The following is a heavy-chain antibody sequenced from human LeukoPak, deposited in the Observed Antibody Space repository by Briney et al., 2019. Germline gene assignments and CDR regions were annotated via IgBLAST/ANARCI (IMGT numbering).Heavy chain of an antibody. CDR1: VLTVSINY. J-gene: IGHJ3*02. CDR2: IYSGCST. Sequence: GGSLRLSCAASVLTVSINYMRWVRHAPGRGRVWVTVIYSGCSTYYADPVKGRFTSSRDISKNSLYLEMNSLRAEETAVYYCARVGFNSSGSHRPCYAFDIWGQGTMVTVSS. V-gene: IGHV3-66*01. CDR3: ARVGFNSSGSHRPCYAFDI. D-gene: IGHD3-22*01.